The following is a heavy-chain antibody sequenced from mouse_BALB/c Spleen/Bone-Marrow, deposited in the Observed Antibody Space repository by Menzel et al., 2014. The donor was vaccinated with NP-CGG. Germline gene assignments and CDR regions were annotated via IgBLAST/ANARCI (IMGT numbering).Heavy chain of an antibody. CDR1: GFNIKDTY. CDR2: IDPANGNT. Sequence: EVKLMDSGAELVKPGASVKLSCTASGFNIKDTYMHWVKQRPEQGLEWIGRIDPANGNTKYDPKFQGKATITADTSSNTAYLQLSSLTSEDTAVYYCARYNYGSSQFAYWGQGTLVTVSA. V-gene: IGHV14-3*02. CDR3: ARYNYGSSQFAY. D-gene: IGHD1-1*01. J-gene: IGHJ3*01.